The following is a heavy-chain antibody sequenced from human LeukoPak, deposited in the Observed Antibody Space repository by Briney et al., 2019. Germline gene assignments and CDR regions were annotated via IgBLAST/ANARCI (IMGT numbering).Heavy chain of an antibody. CDR2: TYYRSKWYN. Sequence: SQTLSLTCAISGGSVSSNSAAWNWIRQSPSRGLEWLGRTYYRSKWYNDYAVSVKSRITINPDTSKNQFSLQLNSVTPEDTAVYYCARDRITIFGVVIQDYGMDVWGQGTTVTVSS. J-gene: IGHJ6*02. D-gene: IGHD3-3*01. CDR3: ARDRITIFGVVIQDYGMDV. V-gene: IGHV6-1*01. CDR1: GGSVSSNSAA.